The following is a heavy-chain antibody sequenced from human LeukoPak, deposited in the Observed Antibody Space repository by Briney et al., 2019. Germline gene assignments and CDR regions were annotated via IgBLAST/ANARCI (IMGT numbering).Heavy chain of an antibody. J-gene: IGHJ4*02. CDR1: GFTFTNYS. CDR2: ISSSSTTI. D-gene: IGHD2-2*01. CDR3: ARYYQPTL. V-gene: IGHV3-48*01. Sequence: GRSLRLSCAASGFTFTNYSINWVRQAPGKGLEWVSYISSSSTTIYYADPVKGRFTISRDNAKNSLYLQMNSLRVEDTAVYYCARYYQPTLWGQGTLVAVSS.